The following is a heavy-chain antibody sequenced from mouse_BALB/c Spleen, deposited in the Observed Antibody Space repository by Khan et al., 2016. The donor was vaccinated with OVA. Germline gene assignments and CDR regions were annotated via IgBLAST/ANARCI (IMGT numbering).Heavy chain of an antibody. J-gene: IGHJ3*01. CDR2: IRLKSNNYTT. CDR1: GFTFSSYW. CDR3: TRGPPMTWFAY. Sequence: EVKLEVSGGGLVQPGGSMKLSCVASGFTFSSYWMNWVRQSPEKGLEWIAEIRLKSNNYTTHYAESVKRRFTISRDDSKSSVYLQMNNLRDEDTVIYSCTRGPPMTWFAYWGQGTLVTVSA. D-gene: IGHD2-3*01. V-gene: IGHV6-6*02.